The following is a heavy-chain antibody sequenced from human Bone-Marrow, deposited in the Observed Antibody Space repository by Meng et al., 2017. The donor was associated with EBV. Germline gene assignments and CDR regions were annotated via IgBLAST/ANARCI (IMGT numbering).Heavy chain of an antibody. CDR1: GGSFSSYY. CDR2: INHSGST. J-gene: IGHJ4*02. V-gene: IGHV4-34*02. D-gene: IGHD3-10*01. CDR3: AKSRSSTPGVVDY. Sequence: QVQLQQWGAGLLKPSETLSLTCAVYGGSFSSYYWSWIRQPPGKGLEWIGEINHSGSTNYNPSLKSRVTISVDTSKNQFSLKLSSVTAADTAVYYCAKSRSSTPGVVDYWGQGTLVTVSS.